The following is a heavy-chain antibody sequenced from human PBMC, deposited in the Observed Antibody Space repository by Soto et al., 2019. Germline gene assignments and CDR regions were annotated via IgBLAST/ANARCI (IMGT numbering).Heavy chain of an antibody. D-gene: IGHD3-10*01. V-gene: IGHV4-31*03. CDR1: GGSISSGGYY. CDR3: ARDSREFQIDY. Sequence: SETLSLTCTVSGGSISSGGYYWSWIRQHPGKGLEWIGYIYYSGSTYCNPSLKSRVTISVDTSKNQFSLKLSSVTAADTAVYYCARDSREFQIDYWGQGTLVTVSS. CDR2: IYYSGST. J-gene: IGHJ4*02.